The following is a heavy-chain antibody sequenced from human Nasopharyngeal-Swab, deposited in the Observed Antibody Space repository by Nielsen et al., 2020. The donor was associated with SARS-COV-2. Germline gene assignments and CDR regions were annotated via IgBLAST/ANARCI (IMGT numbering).Heavy chain of an antibody. CDR3: ARDKGGNSPPYYFDY. CDR2: IYSGGST. J-gene: IGHJ4*02. Sequence: VRQAPGKGLEWVSVIYSGGSTYYADSVKGRFTISRDNSKNTLYLQMNSLRAEDTAVYYCARDKGGNSPPYYFDYWGQGTLVIVSS. V-gene: IGHV3-53*01. D-gene: IGHD4-23*01.